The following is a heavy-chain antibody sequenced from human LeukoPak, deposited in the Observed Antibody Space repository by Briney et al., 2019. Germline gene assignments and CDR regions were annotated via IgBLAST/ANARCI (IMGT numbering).Heavy chain of an antibody. J-gene: IGHJ3*02. CDR3: ASLLHYYDKTDDYGDSSDI. D-gene: IGHD3-22*01. CDR2: IYFSGST. CDR1: GGSIRSSSYY. V-gene: IGHV4-39*01. Sequence: SETLSLTCNVSGGSIRSSSYYWAWVRQPPGKGLEWIGTIYFSGSTYYNPSLKSRVLIAADTSKNQFSLKLNSVIAADTAVYYCASLLHYYDKTDDYGDSSDIWGQGTMIIVSS.